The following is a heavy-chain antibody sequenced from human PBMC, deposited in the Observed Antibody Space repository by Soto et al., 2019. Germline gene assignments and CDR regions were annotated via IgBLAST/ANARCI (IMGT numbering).Heavy chain of an antibody. D-gene: IGHD7-27*01. Sequence: EVQLVESGGGLVQPGGSLRLSCAASGFTFSTYWMHWVRQVPGKGLVWVSRVNPDGTTTNYAASVKGRFTISRDNAKNTLNLQMNRLRVDDTAVYFCARDLAGVDDSWGQGTLVTVSS. V-gene: IGHV3-74*01. J-gene: IGHJ4*02. CDR3: ARDLAGVDDS. CDR2: VNPDGTTT. CDR1: GFTFSTYW.